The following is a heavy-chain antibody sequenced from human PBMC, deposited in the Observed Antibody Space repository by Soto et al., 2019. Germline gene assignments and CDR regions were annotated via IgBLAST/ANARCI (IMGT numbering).Heavy chain of an antibody. V-gene: IGHV3-33*01. J-gene: IGHJ6*02. CDR2: IWYDGSNK. D-gene: IGHD3-3*01. CDR3: ARERVGFWSGYYNCGMDV. CDR1: GFTFSSYG. Sequence: QVQLVESGGGVVQPGRSLRLSCAASGFTFSSYGMHWVRQAPGKGLEWVAVIWYDGSNKYYADSVKGRFTISRDNSKNTLYLQMSSLRAEETAVYYRARERVGFWSGYYNCGMDVWGQGTTVTVSS.